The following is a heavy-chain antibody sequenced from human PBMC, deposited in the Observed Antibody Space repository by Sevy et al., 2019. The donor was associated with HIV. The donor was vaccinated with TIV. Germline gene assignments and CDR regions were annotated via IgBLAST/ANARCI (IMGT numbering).Heavy chain of an antibody. J-gene: IGHJ4*02. CDR3: ARDLPPSATTVPHFDY. Sequence: GGSLRISCTASGFTFSSYEMNWVRQAPGKGLEWVSYISNSGSTIHYSDSVKGRFTISRDNAKNSLYLQMNSLRAEDTAVSYCARDLPPSATTVPHFDYWGRGTLVTVSS. D-gene: IGHD4-17*01. CDR1: GFTFSSYE. CDR2: ISNSGSTI. V-gene: IGHV3-48*03.